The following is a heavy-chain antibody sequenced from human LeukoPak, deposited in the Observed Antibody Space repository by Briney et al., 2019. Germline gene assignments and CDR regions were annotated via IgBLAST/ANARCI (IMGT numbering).Heavy chain of an antibody. J-gene: IGHJ3*02. CDR2: LHPEDGEA. CDR1: GYTLIDLA. D-gene: IGHD4-17*01. CDR3: ATRNFGDYGAFDI. V-gene: IGHV1-24*01. Sequence: ASVNVSCKVSGYTLIDLAMHWVRQAPGKGREWMGGLHPEDGEAIYAQPLQGRVTMTEDTSTDTAYMELSSLRSEDTAVYYCATRNFGDYGAFDIWGQGTMVTVSS.